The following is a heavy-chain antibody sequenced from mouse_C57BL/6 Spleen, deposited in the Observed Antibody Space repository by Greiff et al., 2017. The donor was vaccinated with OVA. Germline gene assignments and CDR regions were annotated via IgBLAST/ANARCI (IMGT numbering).Heavy chain of an antibody. CDR3: ARKDDFDGAWFAY. Sequence: QVQLQQSGAELVKPGASVKMSCKASGYTFTSYWITWVKQRPGQGLEWIGDIYPGSGSTNYNEKFKSKATLTVDTSSSTAYMQLSSLTSEDSAVYYGARKDDFDGAWFAYWGQGTLVTVSA. J-gene: IGHJ3*01. CDR1: GYTFTSYW. V-gene: IGHV1-55*01. D-gene: IGHD2-4*01. CDR2: IYPGSGST.